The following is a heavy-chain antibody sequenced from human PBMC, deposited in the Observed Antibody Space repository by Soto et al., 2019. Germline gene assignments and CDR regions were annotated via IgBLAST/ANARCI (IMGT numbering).Heavy chain of an antibody. J-gene: IGHJ6*03. CDR1: GGSFSGYY. CDR2: INHSGST. Sequence: QVQLQQWGAGLLKPSETLSLTCAVYGGSFSGYYWSWIRQPPGKGLEWIGEINHSGSTNYNPSLKSRVTISVDTSKNQFSLKLSSVTAADTAVYYCAIGMLYYYYYMDVWGKGTTVTVSS. V-gene: IGHV4-34*01. D-gene: IGHD2-8*01. CDR3: AIGMLYYYYYMDV.